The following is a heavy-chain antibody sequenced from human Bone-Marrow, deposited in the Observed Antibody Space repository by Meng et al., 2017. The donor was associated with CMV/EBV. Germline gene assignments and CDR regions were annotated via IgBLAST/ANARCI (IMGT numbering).Heavy chain of an antibody. Sequence: SETLSLTCTVSGGSISSSSYYWGWIRQPPGKGLEWIGSIYYSGSTYYNPSLKSLVTISVDTSKNQFSLKLSSVTAADTAVYYCARGTNDFWSGYRNWFDPWGQGTLVTVSS. V-gene: IGHV4-39*01. D-gene: IGHD3-3*01. J-gene: IGHJ5*02. CDR1: GGSISSSSYY. CDR3: ARGTNDFWSGYRNWFDP. CDR2: IYYSGST.